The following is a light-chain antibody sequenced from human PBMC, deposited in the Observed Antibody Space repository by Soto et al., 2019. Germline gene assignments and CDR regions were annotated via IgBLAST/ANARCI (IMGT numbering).Light chain of an antibody. CDR3: QQYGSSSWT. J-gene: IGKJ1*01. CDR2: DAS. CDR1: QSVSSY. Sequence: EIVLTQSPATLSLSPGERATLPCRASQSVSSYLAWYQQKPGQAPRLLTYDASNRATGIPARFSGSGSGTDFTLTISSLEPEDFAVYYCQQYGSSSWTFGQGTKVDIK. V-gene: IGKV3-11*01.